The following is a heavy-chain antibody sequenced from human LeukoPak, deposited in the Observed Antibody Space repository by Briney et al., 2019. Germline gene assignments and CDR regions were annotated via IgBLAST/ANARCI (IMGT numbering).Heavy chain of an antibody. CDR3: VRDLLGTGSFDY. D-gene: IGHD1-14*01. CDR1: GFTFSNYW. J-gene: IGHJ4*02. Sequence: GGSLRLSCAASGFTFSNYWMHWVRQAPGKGPEWVGSINQGGNDEHYVGSVKGRFTFSRDNAKNSLYLQMNSLRPEDTAVYYCVRDLLGTGSFDYWGQGTLVTVSS. V-gene: IGHV3-7*01. CDR2: INQGGNDE.